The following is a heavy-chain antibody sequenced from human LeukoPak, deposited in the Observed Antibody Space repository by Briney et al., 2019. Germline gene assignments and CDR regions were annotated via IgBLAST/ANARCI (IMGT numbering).Heavy chain of an antibody. CDR3: ARDQTPYY. J-gene: IGHJ4*02. Sequence: GGSLRLSCAASGLTFDDYAMHWVRQAPGKGLEWVSGISWNSGSIGYADSVKGRFTISRDNTQNSLYLQMNSLRAEDTAVYYCARDQTPYYWGQGTLVTVSS. V-gene: IGHV3-9*01. CDR2: ISWNSGSI. CDR1: GLTFDDYA.